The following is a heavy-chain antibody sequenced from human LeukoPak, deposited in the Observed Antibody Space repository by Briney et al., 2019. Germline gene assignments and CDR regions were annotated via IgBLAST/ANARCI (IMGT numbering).Heavy chain of an antibody. D-gene: IGHD6-19*01. CDR3: ARERGVAAYYYYYYMDV. CDR2: IYYSGST. V-gene: IGHV4-39*07. Sequence: PSETLSLTCTVSGASINSGNHYWGWIRQPPGKGLEWIGSIYYSGSTYYNPSLKSRVTISVDTSKNQFSLKLSSVPAADTAVYYCARERGVAAYYYYYYMDVWGKGTTVTVSS. J-gene: IGHJ6*03. CDR1: GASINSGNHY.